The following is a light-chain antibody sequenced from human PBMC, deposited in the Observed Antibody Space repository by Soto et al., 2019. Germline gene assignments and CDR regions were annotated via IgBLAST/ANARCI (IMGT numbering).Light chain of an antibody. Sequence: EILMTQSPATLAVSPGERVALPCRASQSVSRNLAWYQQKSGHAPRLLIYGVSSRATDTPARFSGSGSGTEFTLTISSLQSEDFAVYYCQQYNNWPYTFGLGTKLEMK. CDR3: QQYNNWPYT. J-gene: IGKJ2*01. V-gene: IGKV3-15*01. CDR1: QSVSRN. CDR2: GVS.